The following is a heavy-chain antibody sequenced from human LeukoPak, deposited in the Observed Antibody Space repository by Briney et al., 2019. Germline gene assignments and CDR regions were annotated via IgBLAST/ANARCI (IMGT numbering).Heavy chain of an antibody. CDR2: IYHSGNT. J-gene: IGHJ6*03. Sequence: SETLSLTCAVSGGSISSNNWWNWVRQSPEKGLEWIGEIYHSGNTNYNPSLKRRITISVDRSKNQFSLKVRSVTAADTAVYYCARGGATHYYYYYMDVWGKGTTVTISS. CDR1: GGSISSNNW. CDR3: ARGGATHYYYYYMDV. D-gene: IGHD1-26*01. V-gene: IGHV4-4*02.